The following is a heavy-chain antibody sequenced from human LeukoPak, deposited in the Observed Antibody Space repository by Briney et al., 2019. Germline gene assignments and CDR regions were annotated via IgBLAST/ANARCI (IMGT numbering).Heavy chain of an antibody. V-gene: IGHV3-30*18. J-gene: IGHJ4*02. CDR2: ISSDGRDK. Sequence: PGGSLRLSCAASGFTFSTYGMHWVRQAPGKGLEWVAVISSDGRDKYYTDSVKGRFTISRDNSKNTLYLQMSSLRADDTALYYCAKERLGATPPNPDYGGQEPLVTVSS. CDR3: AKERLGATPPNPDY. D-gene: IGHD1-26*01. CDR1: GFTFSTYG.